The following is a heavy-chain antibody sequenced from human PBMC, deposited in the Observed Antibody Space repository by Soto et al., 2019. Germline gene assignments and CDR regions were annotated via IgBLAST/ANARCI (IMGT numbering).Heavy chain of an antibody. Sequence: QVQLQESGPGLVKPSETLSLTCTVSGGSFTSYYWRWIRQTPRKGLVWIGYIFYNGDTYYNTYLRSQVTISVDASKSQFSLQLSSVTAADTAVYYWAGGPPYSSGRGGFTYWGQGILVTVSS. CDR2: IFYNGDT. CDR3: AGGPPYSSGRGGFTY. CDR1: GGSFTSYY. J-gene: IGHJ4*02. V-gene: IGHV4-59*01. D-gene: IGHD6-19*01.